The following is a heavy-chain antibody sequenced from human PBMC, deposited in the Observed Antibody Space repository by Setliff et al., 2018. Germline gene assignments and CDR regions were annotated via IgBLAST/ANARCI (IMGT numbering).Heavy chain of an antibody. Sequence: SVKVSCKASGGTFSSYAISWVRQAPGQGLEWMGGIIPILGIANYAQKFQGRVTITADKSTSTAYMELSSLRSEDTAVYYCARQLSRRWLQTKRPGRYFDYWGQGTLVTVSS. V-gene: IGHV1-69*10. CDR2: IIPILGIA. D-gene: IGHD5-12*01. CDR3: ARQLSRRWLQTKRPGRYFDY. CDR1: GGTFSSYA. J-gene: IGHJ4*02.